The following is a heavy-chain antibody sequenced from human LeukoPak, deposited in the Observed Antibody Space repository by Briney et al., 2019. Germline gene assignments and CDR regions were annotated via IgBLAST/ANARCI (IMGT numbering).Heavy chain of an antibody. V-gene: IGHV4-59*03. CDR3: ASGYSNSWPDYYYMDV. CDR1: GGSISSYY. J-gene: IGHJ6*03. Sequence: SETLSLTCTVSGGSISSYYWSWIRQPPGKGPEGIGYIYYSGTTNYNPSLKSRVTISIDTSKNQFSLKLRFVTAADTAVYYCASGYSNSWPDYYYMDVRGKGTTVTVSS. D-gene: IGHD6-13*01. CDR2: IYYSGTT.